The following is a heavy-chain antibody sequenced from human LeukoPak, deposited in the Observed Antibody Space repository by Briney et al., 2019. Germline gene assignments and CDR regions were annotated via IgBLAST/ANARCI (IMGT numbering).Heavy chain of an antibody. Sequence: GGSLRLSCAASGFTFSSYSMNWVRQAPGKGLEWVSSISSSSSYIYYADSVKGRFTISRDNAKNSLYLQMNSLRAEDTAVYYCARDSSSWNYYYYYMDVWGKGTTVTISS. V-gene: IGHV3-21*04. CDR2: ISSSSSYI. CDR3: ARDSSSWNYYYYYMDV. CDR1: GFTFSSYS. J-gene: IGHJ6*03. D-gene: IGHD6-13*01.